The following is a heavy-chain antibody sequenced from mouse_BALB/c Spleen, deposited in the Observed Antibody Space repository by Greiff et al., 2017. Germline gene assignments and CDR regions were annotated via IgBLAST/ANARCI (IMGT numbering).Heavy chain of an antibody. CDR2: IYPGSGST. V-gene: IGHV1S22*01. J-gene: IGHJ3*01. CDR3: TKHGFAY. Sequence: LQQPGSELVRPGASVKLSCKASGYTFTSYWMHWVKQRHGQGLEWIGNIYPGSGSTNYDEKFKSKGTLTVDTSSSTAYMHLSSLTSEGSAVYCCTKHGFAYWGQGTLVTVSA. CDR1: GYTFTSYW.